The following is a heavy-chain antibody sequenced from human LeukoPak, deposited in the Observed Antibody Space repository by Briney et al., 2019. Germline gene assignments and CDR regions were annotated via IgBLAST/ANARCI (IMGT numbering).Heavy chain of an antibody. V-gene: IGHV3-23*01. CDR3: VREDTPATANY. J-gene: IGHJ4*02. D-gene: IGHD2-21*02. CDR1: GFNFANHA. Sequence: LSGGSLRLSCAASGFNFANHAMSWVRQTPGKGLEWVSAISGGGDITYYADSVTGRFTISRDNSKDTLFLQMHSLRPGVTAVYYCVREDTPATANYWGQGTLVTISS. CDR2: ISGGGDIT.